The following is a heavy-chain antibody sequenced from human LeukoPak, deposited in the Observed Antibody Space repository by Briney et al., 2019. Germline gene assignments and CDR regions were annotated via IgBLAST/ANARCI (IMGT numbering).Heavy chain of an antibody. CDR2: IKPDGSEK. CDR1: GLTFSTYW. V-gene: IGHV3-7*01. J-gene: IGHJ4*02. CDR3: ARSRFYLDY. Sequence: PGGSLRLSCAASGLTFSTYWMGWVRQAPGKGLEWVAKIKPDGSEKDHVDSVKGRFTISRDNAKNSLYLQLNSLRAEDTAVYYCARSRFYLDYWGQGTLVTVSS.